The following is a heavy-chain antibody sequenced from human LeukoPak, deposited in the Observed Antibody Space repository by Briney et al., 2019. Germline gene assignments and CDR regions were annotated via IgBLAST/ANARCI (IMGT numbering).Heavy chain of an antibody. CDR2: IRSKANSYAT. CDR1: GFTFSGSA. CDR3: TSGGYCSSTSCYGEN. Sequence: PGGSLRLSCAASGFTFSGSAMHWVRQASGKGLEWVGRIRSKANSYATAYAASVKGRFTISRDDSKNTAYLQMNSLKTEDTAVYYCTSGGYCSSTSCYGENWGQGTLATVSS. V-gene: IGHV3-73*01. D-gene: IGHD2-2*01. J-gene: IGHJ4*02.